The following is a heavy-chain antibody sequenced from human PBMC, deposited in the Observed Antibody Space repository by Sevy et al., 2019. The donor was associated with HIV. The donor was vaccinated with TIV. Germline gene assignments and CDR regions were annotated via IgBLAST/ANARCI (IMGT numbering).Heavy chain of an antibody. V-gene: IGHV3-23*01. J-gene: IGHJ4*02. CDR1: GFTFSRHV. Sequence: GGSLRLSCAASGFTFSRHVMSWVRQAPGKGLEWVSGISGRGSNTFYADSVKGRFTISRDNSKNTVDLQMSSLRAEDTALYHSAKDGTLTAIPSCSEYWGRGTLVTVSS. D-gene: IGHD2-21*02. CDR2: ISGRGSNT. CDR3: AKDGTLTAIPSCSEY.